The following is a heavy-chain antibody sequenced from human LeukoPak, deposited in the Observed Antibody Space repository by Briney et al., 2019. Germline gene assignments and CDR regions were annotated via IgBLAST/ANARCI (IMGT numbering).Heavy chain of an antibody. J-gene: IGHJ5*02. V-gene: IGHV4-38-2*02. D-gene: IGHD6-19*01. CDR3: ARPVAVTMGRFDP. Sequence: SETLSLTCTVSGYSISSGYYWGWIRQPPGKGLEWIGSIYHSGGTYYNPSLKSRVTISVDTSKNQFSLKLSSVTAADTAVYYCARPVAVTMGRFDPGGRGTLVTVSS. CDR1: GYSISSGYY. CDR2: IYHSGGT.